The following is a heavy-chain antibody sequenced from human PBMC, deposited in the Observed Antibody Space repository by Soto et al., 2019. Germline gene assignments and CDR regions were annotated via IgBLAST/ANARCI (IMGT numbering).Heavy chain of an antibody. CDR1: GGSISSGDYY. D-gene: IGHD3-16*01. V-gene: IGHV4-39*01. Sequence: SAALSLTCTVSGGSISSGDYYWGWIRQPPGKGLEWIANIYYSGSTYYSPSLKSRVTISVDTSKNQFSLKLNSVTATDTAIYYCARSHYIFYGMDVWGQGTTVTVSS. CDR3: ARSHYIFYGMDV. J-gene: IGHJ6*02. CDR2: IYYSGST.